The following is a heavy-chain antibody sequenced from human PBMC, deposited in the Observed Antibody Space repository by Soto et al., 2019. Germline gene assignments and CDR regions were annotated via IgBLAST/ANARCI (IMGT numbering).Heavy chain of an antibody. Sequence: PSETLSLTCSVSGGSISSHSHYWGWIRQPPGKGLEWIGYIYFSGSTNYNPSLKSRVTISVDTSKNQFSLKLSSVTAADTAVYYCARENIVVVPAALSNWFDPWGQGTLVTVSS. CDR1: GGSISSHSHY. CDR3: ARENIVVVPAALSNWFDP. CDR2: IYFSGST. J-gene: IGHJ5*02. V-gene: IGHV4-61*05. D-gene: IGHD2-2*01.